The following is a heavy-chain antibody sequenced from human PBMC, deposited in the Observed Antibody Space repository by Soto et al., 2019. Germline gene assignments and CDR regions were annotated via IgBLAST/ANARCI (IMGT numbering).Heavy chain of an antibody. V-gene: IGHV3-11*06. CDR2: ISSSSSYT. J-gene: IGHJ6*02. CDR3: ARGVGGSYRRYYYGMDV. CDR1: GFTFSDYY. D-gene: IGHD1-26*01. Sequence: VQLVESGGGLVQPGGSLRLSCAASGFTFSDYYMSWIRQAPGKGLEWVSYISSSSSYTNYADSVKGRFTISRDNAKNSLYLQMNSLRAEDTAVYYCARGVGGSYRRYYYGMDVWGQGTTVTVSS.